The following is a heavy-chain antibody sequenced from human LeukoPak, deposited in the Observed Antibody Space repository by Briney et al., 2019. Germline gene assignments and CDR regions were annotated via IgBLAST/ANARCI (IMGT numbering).Heavy chain of an antibody. CDR1: GFTFSTYA. CDR2: ISSNGGNT. Sequence: HPGGSLRLSCSASGFTFSTYAMHWVRQAPGKGLEYVSAISSNGGNTYYAHSVRGRFTISRDNSKNTLYLQMNSLRAEDTAVYYCAKVMTWGAFDIWGQGTMVTVSS. CDR3: AKVMTWGAFDI. D-gene: IGHD3-16*01. V-gene: IGHV3-64*04. J-gene: IGHJ3*02.